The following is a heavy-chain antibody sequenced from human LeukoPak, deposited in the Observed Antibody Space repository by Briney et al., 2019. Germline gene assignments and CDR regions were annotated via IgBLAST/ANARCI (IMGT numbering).Heavy chain of an antibody. V-gene: IGHV4-34*01. D-gene: IGHD3-22*01. CDR2: INHSGST. CDR3: ARTPRGPYYYDSSGYYLDY. CDR1: GGSFSGYY. Sequence: PSETLSLTCAVYGGSFSGYYWSWIRQPPGKGLEWIGEINHSGSTNYNPSLKSRVTISVDTSKNQFSLKLSSVTAADTAVYYCARTPRGPYYYDSSGYYLDYWGQGTLVTVSS. J-gene: IGHJ4*02.